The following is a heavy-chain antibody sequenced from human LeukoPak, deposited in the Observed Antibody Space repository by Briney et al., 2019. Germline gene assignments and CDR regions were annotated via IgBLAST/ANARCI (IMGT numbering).Heavy chain of an antibody. Sequence: GGSLRLSCAASGFTVSSNYMSWVRQAPGKGLEWVSVIYSGGSTYYADSVKGRFTISRDNSKNALYLQMNSLRAEDTAVYYCASALTPGVVGFDYWGQGTLVTVSS. V-gene: IGHV3-53*01. J-gene: IGHJ4*02. CDR2: IYSGGST. CDR1: GFTVSSNY. CDR3: ASALTPGVVGFDY.